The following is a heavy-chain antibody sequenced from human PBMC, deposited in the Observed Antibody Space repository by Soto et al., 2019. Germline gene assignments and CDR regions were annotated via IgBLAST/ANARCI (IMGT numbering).Heavy chain of an antibody. Sequence: EVQLVESGGGLVKPGGSLRLSCAASGFTFSSYSMNWVRQAPGKGLEWVSSISSSSSYIYYADSVKGRFTISRDNAKNALYLQMNSLRAEDTAVYYWARETSEYCSVGSCYHGNIDYWGQGTLVTVSS. CDR3: ARETSEYCSVGSCYHGNIDY. CDR2: ISSSSSYI. V-gene: IGHV3-21*01. CDR1: GFTFSSYS. D-gene: IGHD2-15*01. J-gene: IGHJ4*02.